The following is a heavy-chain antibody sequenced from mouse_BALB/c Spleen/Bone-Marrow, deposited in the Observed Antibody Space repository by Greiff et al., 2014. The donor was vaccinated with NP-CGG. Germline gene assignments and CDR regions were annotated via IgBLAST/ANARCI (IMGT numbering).Heavy chain of an antibody. V-gene: IGHV1-9*01. CDR2: ILPGSGST. CDR3: ARVIYWYFDV. CDR1: GYTFSNYW. Sequence: LVESGAELMKPGASVKISCKATGYTFSNYWIEWIKQRPGHGLEWIGEILPGSGSTDYKESSKVKATFTADTSSNTAYMQLSSLTSEDSAVYYCARVIYWYFDVWGAGTTVTVSS. J-gene: IGHJ1*01.